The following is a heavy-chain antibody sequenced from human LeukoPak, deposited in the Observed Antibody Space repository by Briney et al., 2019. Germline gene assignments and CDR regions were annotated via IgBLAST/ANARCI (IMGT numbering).Heavy chain of an antibody. D-gene: IGHD3-3*01. J-gene: IGHJ4*02. CDR1: GGSISSGGDY. CDR2: IYHSGST. Sequence: SETLSLTCTVSGGSISSGGDYWSWIRQPPGKGLEWIGYIYHSGSTYYNPSLKSRVTISVDRSKNQFSLKLSSVTAADTAVYYCATERAVVPRFVDYWGQGTLVTVSS. V-gene: IGHV4-30-2*01. CDR3: ATERAVVPRFVDY.